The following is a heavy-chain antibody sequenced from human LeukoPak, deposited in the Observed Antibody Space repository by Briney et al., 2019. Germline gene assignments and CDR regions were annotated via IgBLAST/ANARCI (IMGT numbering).Heavy chain of an antibody. CDR1: GGSFSGYY. D-gene: IGHD2-2*01. J-gene: IGHJ5*02. V-gene: IGHV4-34*01. CDR2: INHSGST. Sequence: SETLSLTCAVYGGSFSGYYWSWIRQPPGKGLEWIGEINHSGSTNYSPSLKSRVTISVDTSKNQFSLKLSSVTAADTAVYYCARGQCSSTSCYRWFDPWGQGTLVTVSS. CDR3: ARGQCSSTSCYRWFDP.